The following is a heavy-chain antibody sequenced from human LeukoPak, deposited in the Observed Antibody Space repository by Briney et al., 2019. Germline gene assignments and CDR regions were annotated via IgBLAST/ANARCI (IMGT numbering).Heavy chain of an antibody. V-gene: IGHV4-38-2*02. D-gene: IGHD3-10*01. Sequence: SETLSLTCIFSGGSISSYYWAWIRQSPGKGLEWIGSIYHSGTTYYNPSLESRVSISVDTSKNQVSLRLNSVTAADTAVYYCARDGYGSGNYHPSKFGYWGQGTLVTVSS. CDR3: ARDGYGSGNYHPSKFGY. J-gene: IGHJ4*02. CDR2: IYHSGTT. CDR1: GGSISSYY.